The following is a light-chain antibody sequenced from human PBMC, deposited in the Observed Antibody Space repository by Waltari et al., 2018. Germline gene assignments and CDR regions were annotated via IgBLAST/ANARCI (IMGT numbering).Light chain of an antibody. CDR2: YDS. CDR1: NIGIYS. Sequence: SYALTQPPSVSVAPGTTARITCGGDNIGIYSLHWYQQKPGQAPVLVIFYDSDRPSGIPERFSGSNSGNTATLTISSVEAGDEAKYYCHVWHPDMDPGVFGPGTEVSV. V-gene: IGLV3-21*04. CDR3: HVWHPDMDPGV. J-gene: IGLJ1*01.